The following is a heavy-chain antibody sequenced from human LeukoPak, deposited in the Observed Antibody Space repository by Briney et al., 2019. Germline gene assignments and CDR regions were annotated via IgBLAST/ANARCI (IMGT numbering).Heavy chain of an antibody. Sequence: GGSLRVSCAAAGFTFSNYGMNWVRQAPGKGLEWVANISPDGGAKYYVDSVKGRFTISRDNAKDSVFLQMNSLRAEDTAMYFCTRVGVGGYWGQGTLVTVSS. CDR1: GFTFSNYG. V-gene: IGHV3-7*01. CDR3: TRVGVGGY. J-gene: IGHJ4*02. D-gene: IGHD3-16*01. CDR2: ISPDGGAK.